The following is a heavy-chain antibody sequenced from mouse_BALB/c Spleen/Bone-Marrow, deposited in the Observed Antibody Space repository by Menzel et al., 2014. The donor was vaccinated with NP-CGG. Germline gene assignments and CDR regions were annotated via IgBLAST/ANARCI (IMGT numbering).Heavy chain of an antibody. J-gene: IGHJ4*01. CDR2: IWGDGST. V-gene: IGHV2-3*01. CDR3: AKPEDGYAMDY. D-gene: IGHD2-3*01. CDR1: GFSLTSNG. Sequence: QVQLKDSGPGLVAPSQSLSITCTVSGFSLTSNGVSWVRQPPGKGLEWLGVIWGDGSTKYHSALISSLSISKDNSKSRVFLKLNSLHTDDTATYYCAKPEDGYAMDYWGQGTSVTVSS.